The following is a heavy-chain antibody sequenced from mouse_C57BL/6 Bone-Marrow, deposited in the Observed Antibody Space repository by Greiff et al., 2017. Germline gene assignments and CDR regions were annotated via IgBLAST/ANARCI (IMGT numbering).Heavy chain of an antibody. CDR2: INPYNGGT. V-gene: IGHV1-19*01. Sequence: VQLQQSGPVLVKPGASVKMSCKASGYTFTDYYMNWVKQSHGKSLEWIGVINPYNGGTSYNQKFKGKATLTVDKSSSTAYMELNSLTSEDSAVYYCARSPSSNWYFDVWGTGTTVTVSS. CDR3: ARSPSSNWYFDV. CDR1: GYTFTDYY. J-gene: IGHJ1*03. D-gene: IGHD1-1*01.